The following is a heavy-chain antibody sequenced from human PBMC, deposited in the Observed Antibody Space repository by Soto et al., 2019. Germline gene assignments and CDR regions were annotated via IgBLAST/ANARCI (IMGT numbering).Heavy chain of an antibody. CDR1: GFTFSSYG. CDR3: ERAGSIAAAGPLDY. CDR2: IWYDGSNK. D-gene: IGHD6-13*01. V-gene: IGHV3-33*01. Sequence: QVQLVESGGGVVQPGRSLRLSCAASGFTFSSYGMHWVRQAPGKGLEWVAVIWYDGSNKYYADSVKGRFTISRDNSKNTLYLQMNSLRAEDTAVYYCERAGSIAAAGPLDYWGQGTLVTVSS. J-gene: IGHJ4*02.